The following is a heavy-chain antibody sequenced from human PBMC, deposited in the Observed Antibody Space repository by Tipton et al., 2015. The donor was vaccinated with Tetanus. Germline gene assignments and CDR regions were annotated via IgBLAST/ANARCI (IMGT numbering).Heavy chain of an antibody. Sequence: QSGAEVKKPGESLKISCRGSGYNFTHYSIGWVRQMPGKGLEWVGIIDPRDSETFQGHVTISADKSISTAYLQWDSLKASDTAIYYCARHPDFWSGYYFDLWGQGTLVNVSS. D-gene: IGHD3-3*01. CDR1: GYNFTHYS. J-gene: IGHJ4*02. CDR3: ARHPDFWSGYYFDL. CDR2: IDPRDSET. V-gene: IGHV5-51*01.